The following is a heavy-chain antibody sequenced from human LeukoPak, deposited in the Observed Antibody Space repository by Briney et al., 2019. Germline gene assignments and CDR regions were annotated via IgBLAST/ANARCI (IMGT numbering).Heavy chain of an antibody. CDR3: ARGDDYVWGSYRAFDY. V-gene: IGHV7-4-1*02. CDR2: INTNTGNP. Sequence: GASVKVSCKASGYTFTSYTVNWVRQAPGQGLEWMGWINTNTGNPTFAQGFTGRFVVSLDTSVSTAYLQISSLKAEDTAVYYCARGDDYVWGSYRAFDYWGQGTLVTVSS. CDR1: GYTFTSYT. D-gene: IGHD3-16*02. J-gene: IGHJ4*02.